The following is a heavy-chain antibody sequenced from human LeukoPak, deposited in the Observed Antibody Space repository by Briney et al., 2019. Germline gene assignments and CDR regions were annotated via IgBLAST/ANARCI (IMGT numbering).Heavy chain of an antibody. J-gene: IGHJ4*01. D-gene: IGHD5-24*01. CDR2: IYWNDDK. Sequence: KVSGPTRRQPTPTLTMIRSFSWFSLSTSGVGVGWIRQPPGKALEWLALIYWNDDKRYSPSLKSRLTITTDTSKKQLVLIMHNMDPVDTATYYCAHIPVDIASLWFDNWG. CDR1: WFSLSTSGVG. V-gene: IGHV2-5*01. CDR3: AHIPVDIASLWFDN.